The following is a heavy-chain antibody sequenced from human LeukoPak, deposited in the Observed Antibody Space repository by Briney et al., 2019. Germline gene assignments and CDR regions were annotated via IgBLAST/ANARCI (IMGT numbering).Heavy chain of an antibody. D-gene: IGHD3-3*02. J-gene: IGHJ6*03. Sequence: PGGSLRLSCAASGFTFSNYAMSWVRQAPGKGLEWVSTISGSGGSTYYAHSVKGRFTISRDNSKNTLYLQMNSLRSEDTAVYYCAKMGGKSHLSYYYMDVWGKGTTFTVSS. V-gene: IGHV3-23*01. CDR3: AKMGGKSHLSYYYMDV. CDR2: ISGSGGST. CDR1: GFTFSNYA.